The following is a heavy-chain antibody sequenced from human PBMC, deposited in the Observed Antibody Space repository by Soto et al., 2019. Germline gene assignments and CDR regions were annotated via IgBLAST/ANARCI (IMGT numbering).Heavy chain of an antibody. J-gene: IGHJ4*02. Sequence: PSETLSLTCTVSGDSISSGAYYWTWIRQHPGKGLEWIGYIYYSGTTYYNPSLESRLTISVDTSKNQFSLKLSSVTAADTAVYYCARDRDGYNSVDYWGQGTLVTVSS. CDR3: ARDRDGYNSVDY. V-gene: IGHV4-31*03. CDR2: IYYSGTT. CDR1: GDSISSGAYY. D-gene: IGHD5-12*01.